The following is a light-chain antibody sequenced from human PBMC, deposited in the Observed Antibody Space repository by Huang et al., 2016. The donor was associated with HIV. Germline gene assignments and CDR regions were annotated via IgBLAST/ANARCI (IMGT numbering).Light chain of an antibody. CDR1: QGIRND. Sequence: AIQMTQSPASLSASVGDRVTITCRASQGIRNDLAWYQQRLGKAPKLLVSATSHLQSGVPSRFSDIGSGTHFTLTISSLQPEDFATYYCLQTYTYPWTFGRGTKVEI. CDR2: ATS. V-gene: IGKV1-6*01. CDR3: LQTYTYPWT. J-gene: IGKJ1*01.